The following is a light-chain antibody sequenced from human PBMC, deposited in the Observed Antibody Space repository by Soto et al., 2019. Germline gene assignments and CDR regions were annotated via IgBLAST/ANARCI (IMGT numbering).Light chain of an antibody. CDR2: AAS. J-gene: IGKJ5*01. CDR1: QGIRND. CDR3: LQHNNYPPLT. Sequence: DIQMTQSPSSLSASVGDRVTITCRASQGIRNDLAWYQQKPGKAPERLIYAASTLQSGVPSRFSGSGSGTEFPLTISSLQPEDVGSYYCLQHNNYPPLTFGQGTRLEIK. V-gene: IGKV1-17*01.